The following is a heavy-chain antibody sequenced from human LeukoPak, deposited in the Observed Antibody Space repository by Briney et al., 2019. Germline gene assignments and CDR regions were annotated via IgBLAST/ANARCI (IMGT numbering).Heavy chain of an antibody. J-gene: IGHJ4*02. CDR2: ISSSGSTM. Sequence: PGGSLRLSCAASGFTFSNYEMNWVRQAPGKGLEWVSYISSSGSTMYYADSVKGRFTISRDNAKNSLYLQMNSLRAEDTAVYYCAISYGSGRPIDYWGQGTLVTVSS. V-gene: IGHV3-48*03. CDR3: AISYGSGRPIDY. D-gene: IGHD3-10*01. CDR1: GFTFSNYE.